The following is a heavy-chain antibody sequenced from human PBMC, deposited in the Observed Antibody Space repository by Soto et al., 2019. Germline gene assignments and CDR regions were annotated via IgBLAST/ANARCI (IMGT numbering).Heavy chain of an antibody. CDR3: ASYSSSSGYYYYGMDV. Sequence: GESLKISCKGSGYSFTSYWISWVRQMPGKGLEWMGRIDPSDSYTNYSPSFQGHVTISADKSISTAYLQWSSLKASDTAMYYCASYSSSSGYYYYGMDVWGQGTTVTRLL. D-gene: IGHD6-6*01. V-gene: IGHV5-10-1*01. J-gene: IGHJ6*02. CDR2: IDPSDSYT. CDR1: GYSFTSYW.